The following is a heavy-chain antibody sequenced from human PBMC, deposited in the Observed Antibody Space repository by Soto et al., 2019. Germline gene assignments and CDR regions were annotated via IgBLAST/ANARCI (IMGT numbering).Heavy chain of an antibody. CDR1: GGSVRAPDW. J-gene: IGHJ5*01. D-gene: IGHD1-1*01. CDR3: ARVRQGCSANNCYFDP. V-gene: IGHV4-4*02. Sequence: PSETLSLTCTLSGGSVRAPDWWNWVRQSPDKGLEWIAEVHISGHSNYNPSLRSRVSVSIDSSKNQFYLNLNSVTAADTAIYYCARVRQGCSANNCYFDPWGKGTQVTVSS. CDR2: VHISGHS.